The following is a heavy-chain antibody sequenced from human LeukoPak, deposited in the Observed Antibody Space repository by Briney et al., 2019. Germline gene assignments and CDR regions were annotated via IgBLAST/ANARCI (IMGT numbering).Heavy chain of an antibody. Sequence: TGGSLRLSCAASGFTFGSYATSWVRQAPGKGLEWVSTISSSGASTWYADSVKGRFTISRDNSKNTLYLQMNSLRAEDTAVYYCAKVPNSGWIFDYWGQGTLVTVSS. J-gene: IGHJ4*02. CDR3: AKVPNSGWIFDY. V-gene: IGHV3-23*01. D-gene: IGHD6-19*01. CDR1: GFTFGSYA. CDR2: ISSSGAST.